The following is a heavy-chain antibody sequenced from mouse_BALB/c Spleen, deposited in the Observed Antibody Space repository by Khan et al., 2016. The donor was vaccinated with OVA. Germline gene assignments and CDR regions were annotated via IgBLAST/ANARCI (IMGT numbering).Heavy chain of an antibody. V-gene: IGHV1-26*01. Sequence: VRLQQSGPDLVKPGASVKISCKASGYSFTGYYIHWVKQSHGKSLEWIGRINPNNGGTSYNQKFKGKAILTVDKSSNTAYMELRSLTSEDSAVYSCVIYHGYFDVWGAGTTVTVSS. CDR2: INPNNGGT. CDR1: GYSFTGYY. CDR3: VIYHGYFDV. D-gene: IGHD1-1*01. J-gene: IGHJ1*01.